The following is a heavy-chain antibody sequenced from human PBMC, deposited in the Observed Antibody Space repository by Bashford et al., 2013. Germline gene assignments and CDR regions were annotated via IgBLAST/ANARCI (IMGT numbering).Heavy chain of an antibody. CDR3: AKDTRVTIDWVTAFDY. J-gene: IGHJ4*02. D-gene: IGHD2-21*02. CDR2: ISFDGSNK. Sequence: PGGSLRLSCAASGFTFSDYGMHWVRPGSRQGGLEWVAVISFDGSNKYYADSVKGPIHHLQKTIPKDTVYLQVNSLRIEDTALYYCAKDTRVTIDWVTAFDYWGQGTRSPVSS. CDR1: GFTFSDYG. V-gene: IGHV3-30*18.